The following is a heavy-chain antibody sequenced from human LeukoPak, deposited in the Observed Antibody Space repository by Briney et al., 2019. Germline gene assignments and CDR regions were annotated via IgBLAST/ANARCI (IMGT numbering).Heavy chain of an antibody. CDR3: AKDGSAAMVKSSFDY. Sequence: GGSLRLSCAASGFTFDDYAMHWVRQAPGKGLEWVSGISRNSGSIGYADSVKGRFTISRDNAKNSLYLQMNSLRAEETALYYCAKDGSAAMVKSSFDYWGQGTLVTVSS. D-gene: IGHD5-18*01. CDR2: ISRNSGSI. V-gene: IGHV3-9*01. CDR1: GFTFDDYA. J-gene: IGHJ4*02.